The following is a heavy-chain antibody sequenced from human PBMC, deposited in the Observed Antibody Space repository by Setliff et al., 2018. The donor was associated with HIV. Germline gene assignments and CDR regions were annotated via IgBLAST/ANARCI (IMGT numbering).Heavy chain of an antibody. J-gene: IGHJ1*01. D-gene: IGHD3-10*01. Sequence: PGGSLRLSCAASGFTFTNYWMAWIRQAPGKGLEWVSSLSGSGGSTYYADSVKGRFTISRDNSKNTLYLRMNSLRAEDTAVYYCAQAQTSVSGSYYQYLQHWGQGTLVTVSS. V-gene: IGHV3-23*01. CDR2: LSGSGGST. CDR3: AQAQTSVSGSYYQYLQH. CDR1: GFTFTNYW.